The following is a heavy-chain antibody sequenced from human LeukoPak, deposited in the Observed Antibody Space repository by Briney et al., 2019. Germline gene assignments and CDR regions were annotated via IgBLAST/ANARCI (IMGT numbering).Heavy chain of an antibody. CDR3: ARGVMAARLYYFDY. CDR2: TTGSGDYT. J-gene: IGHJ4*02. V-gene: IGHV3-23*01. CDR1: GFXFGSHP. Sequence: GGSLRLSCAASGFXFGSHPINWARQAPGKGLKWVSGTTGSGDYTYYIDSVQGRFTISRDNSKNMLFLQMNSLRAEDTAVYYCARGVMAARLYYFDYWGRGILVTVSS. D-gene: IGHD2-21*01.